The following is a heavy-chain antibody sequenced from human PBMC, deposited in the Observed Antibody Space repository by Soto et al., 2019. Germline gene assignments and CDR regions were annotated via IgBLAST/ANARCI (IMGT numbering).Heavy chain of an antibody. CDR1: GYSFTIYW. CDR3: ARLGGPYYYDSSGSLDY. D-gene: IGHD3-22*01. J-gene: IGHJ4*02. CDR2: IYPGDSDT. V-gene: IGHV5-51*01. Sequence: GESLKISCKGSGYSFTIYWIGCVLQMPGKGLEWMGIIYPGDSDTRYSPSFQGQVTISADKSISTAYLQWSSLKASDAAMYYCARLGGPYYYDSSGSLDYWGQGTLVTVSS.